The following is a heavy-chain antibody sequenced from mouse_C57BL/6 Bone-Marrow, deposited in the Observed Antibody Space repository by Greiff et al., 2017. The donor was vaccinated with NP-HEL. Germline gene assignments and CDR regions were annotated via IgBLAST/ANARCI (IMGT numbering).Heavy chain of an antibody. Sequence: QVQLQQPGAELVKPGASVKMSCKASGYTFTSYWITWVKQRPGQGLEWIGDIYPGSGSTNYNEKFKSKATLTVDTSSSTAYMQLSSLTSEDSAVYYCARRDYDEGYYFDYWGQGTTLTVSP. J-gene: IGHJ2*01. CDR1: GYTFTSYW. CDR3: ARRDYDEGYYFDY. D-gene: IGHD2-4*01. V-gene: IGHV1-55*01. CDR2: IYPGSGST.